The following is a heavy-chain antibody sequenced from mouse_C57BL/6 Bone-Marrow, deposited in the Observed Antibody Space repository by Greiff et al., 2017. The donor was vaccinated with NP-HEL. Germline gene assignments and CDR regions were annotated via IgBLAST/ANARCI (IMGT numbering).Heavy chain of an antibody. Sequence: QVQLQQSGAELARPGASVKMSCKASGYTFTSYTMHWVKQRPGQGLEWIGYINPSSGYTKYNQKFKDKATLTADKSSSTAYMQLSSLTSEDSAVYYCASPPIYDGYYHYFDYWGQGTTLTVSS. CDR3: ASPPIYDGYYHYFDY. V-gene: IGHV1-4*01. J-gene: IGHJ2*01. CDR1: GYTFTSYT. CDR2: INPSSGYT. D-gene: IGHD2-3*01.